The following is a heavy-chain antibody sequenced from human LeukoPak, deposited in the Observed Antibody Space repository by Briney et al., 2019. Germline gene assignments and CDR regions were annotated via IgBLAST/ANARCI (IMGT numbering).Heavy chain of an antibody. CDR3: ARDRAWELLNFDF. CDR1: GGTFSSYA. CDR2: INPSNGAT. V-gene: IGHV1-46*01. J-gene: IGHJ4*02. D-gene: IGHD4-23*01. Sequence: ASVKVSCKASGGTFSSYAISWVRQAPGQRLEWVGVINPSNGATSYARRFQGRLTMTRDTSTGTVHMELSSLTSEDTAVYYCARDRAWELLNFDFWGQGTLVTVSS.